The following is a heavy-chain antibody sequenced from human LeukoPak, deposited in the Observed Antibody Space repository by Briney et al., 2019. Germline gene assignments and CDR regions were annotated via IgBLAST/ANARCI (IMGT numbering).Heavy chain of an antibody. CDR1: GGSISSSSYY. Sequence: SETLSLTCTVSGGSISSSSYYWSWIRQPPGKGLEWIGYIYYSGSTNYNPSLKSRVTISVDTSRNQFSLKLSSVTAADTAVYYCARELRNPRRGFAYFDYWGQGTLVTVSS. V-gene: IGHV4-61*01. CDR3: ARELRNPRRGFAYFDY. CDR2: IYYSGST. D-gene: IGHD1-14*01. J-gene: IGHJ4*02.